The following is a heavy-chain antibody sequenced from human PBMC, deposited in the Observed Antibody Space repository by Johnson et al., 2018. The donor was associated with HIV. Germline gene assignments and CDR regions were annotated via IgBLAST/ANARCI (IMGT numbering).Heavy chain of an antibody. CDR2: ISSSGSTI. Sequence: VQLVESGGGLVKPGGSLRLSCAASGFTFSDYYMSWIRQAPGKGLGWVSYISSSGSTIYYADSVTGRFPISRDNAKNSLSLQMHSLRAEDTAVYYCARDPPVTTTHNAFDIWGQGTMVTVSS. CDR3: ARDPPVTTTHNAFDI. D-gene: IGHD4-17*01. CDR1: GFTFSDYY. J-gene: IGHJ3*02. V-gene: IGHV3-11*04.